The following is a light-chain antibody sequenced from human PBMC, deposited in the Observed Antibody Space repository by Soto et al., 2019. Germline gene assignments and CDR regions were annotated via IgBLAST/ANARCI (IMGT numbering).Light chain of an antibody. Sequence: QSDLTQPASVSGSPGQSVTISCAGTSSDVGGYNFVSWYQQHPGKAPQLMIYDVSSRPSGVSNRFSGSKSGNTASLTISGLQAEDEADYYCSSYTSSYTYVFGTGTKVTVL. CDR3: SSYTSSYTYV. CDR2: DVS. J-gene: IGLJ1*01. CDR1: SSDVGGYNF. V-gene: IGLV2-14*03.